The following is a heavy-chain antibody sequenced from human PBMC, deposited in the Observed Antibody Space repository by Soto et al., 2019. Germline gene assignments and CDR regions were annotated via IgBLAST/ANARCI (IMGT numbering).Heavy chain of an antibody. V-gene: IGHV3-23*01. J-gene: IGHJ4*02. CDR3: AKSAPAAAGTGPFDS. CDR1: GFTFTSSA. D-gene: IGHD6-13*01. Sequence: PVGSLRLSCTASGFTFTSSARSWVRQSPGKGLEWVSTIRDSADTTYYADSVKGRFTISRDISKNTLYLQVNSLRAEDTAVYYCAKSAPAAAGTGPFDSWGQGTLVTVSS. CDR2: IRDSADTT.